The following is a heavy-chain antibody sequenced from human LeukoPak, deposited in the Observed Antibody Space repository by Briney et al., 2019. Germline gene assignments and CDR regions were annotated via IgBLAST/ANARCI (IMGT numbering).Heavy chain of an antibody. Sequence: GGSLRLSRAASGFTFSSYSMNWVRQAPGKGLEWVSSISSSSSYIYYADSVKGRFTISRDNAKNSLYLQMNSLRAEDTAVYYCAVGAVADEGAFDIWGQGTLVTVSS. CDR3: AVGAVADEGAFDI. D-gene: IGHD6-19*01. J-gene: IGHJ4*02. CDR2: ISSSSSYI. CDR1: GFTFSSYS. V-gene: IGHV3-21*01.